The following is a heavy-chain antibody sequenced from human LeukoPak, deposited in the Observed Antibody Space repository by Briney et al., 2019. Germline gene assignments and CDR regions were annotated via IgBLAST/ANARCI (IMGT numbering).Heavy chain of an antibody. J-gene: IGHJ4*02. CDR2: IRYDGSNK. CDR1: GFTFSSYG. Sequence: GGSLRLSCAASGFTFSSYGMHWVRQAPGKGLEWVAFIRYDGSNKYYADSVKGRFTISGDNSKNTLYLQMNSLRAEDTAVYYCAKDSERISGSRPLNYWGQGTLVTVSS. V-gene: IGHV3-30*02. D-gene: IGHD3-10*01. CDR3: AKDSERISGSRPLNY.